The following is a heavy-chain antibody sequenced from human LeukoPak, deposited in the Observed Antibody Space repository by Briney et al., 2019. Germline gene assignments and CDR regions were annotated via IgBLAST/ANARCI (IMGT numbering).Heavy chain of an antibody. D-gene: IGHD3-9*01. V-gene: IGHV3-21*01. Sequence: GGSLRLSCAGSGFTFSDYTMKWVRLAPGKVLEWVSSISGSSNYIYYADSVKGRFTISRGNAKNSLYLQMNSLRVEDTAVYYCARDESGYNDAFDLWGQGIMVTVSS. CDR3: ARDESGYNDAFDL. J-gene: IGHJ3*01. CDR1: GFTFSDYT. CDR2: ISGSSNYI.